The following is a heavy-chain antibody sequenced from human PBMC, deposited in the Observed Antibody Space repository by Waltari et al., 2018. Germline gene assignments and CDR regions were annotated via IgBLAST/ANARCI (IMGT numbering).Heavy chain of an antibody. CDR2: IYYSGST. CDR1: GGSISSGGYY. Sequence: QVQLQESGPGLVKPSQTLSLTCTVSGGSISSGGYYWSWIRQHPGKGLEWIGYIYYSGSTDYNPSLKSRVTISVDTSKNQFSLKLSSVTAADTAVYCCARGGYGSGSYYYYYYMDVWGKGTTVIVSS. CDR3: ARGGYGSGSYYYYYYMDV. V-gene: IGHV4-31*03. J-gene: IGHJ6*03. D-gene: IGHD3-10*01.